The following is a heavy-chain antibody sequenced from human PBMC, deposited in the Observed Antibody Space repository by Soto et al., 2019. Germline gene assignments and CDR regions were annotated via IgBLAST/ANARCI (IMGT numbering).Heavy chain of an antibody. D-gene: IGHD3-3*01. CDR1: GFSLSNARMG. CDR3: ARLYYYSWSGYWLPVSNLFDP. V-gene: IGHV2-26*01. CDR2: IFSHDEK. J-gene: IGHJ5*02. Sequence: SGPTLVNPTETLTLTCTVSGFSLSNARMGVSWIRQPPGKALEWLAHIFSHDEKSYSTSMKSRLTISKDTTKTQVILNMTNMVPVDTATYYCARLYYYSWSGYWLPVSNLFDPWGQGTLVTVSS.